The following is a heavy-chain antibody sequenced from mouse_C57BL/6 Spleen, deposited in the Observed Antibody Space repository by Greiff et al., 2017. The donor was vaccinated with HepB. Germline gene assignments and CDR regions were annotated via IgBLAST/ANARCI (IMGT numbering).Heavy chain of an antibody. D-gene: IGHD1-1*01. Sequence: EVKLMESEGGLVQPGSSMKLSCTASGFTFSDYYMAWVRQVPEKGLEWVANINYDGSSTYYLDSLKSRFIISRDNAKNILYLQMSSLKSEDTATYYCARNYGLMDYWGQGTSVTVSS. CDR3: ARNYGLMDY. CDR1: GFTFSDYY. J-gene: IGHJ4*01. V-gene: IGHV5-16*01. CDR2: INYDGSST.